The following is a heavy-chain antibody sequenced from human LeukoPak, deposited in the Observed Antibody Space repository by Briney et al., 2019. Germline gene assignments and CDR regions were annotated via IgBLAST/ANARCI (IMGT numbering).Heavy chain of an antibody. Sequence: PGGSLRLSCAASGFTFSSYSMNWVRQAPGKGLEWVSSISSSSSYIYYADSVKGRFTISRDNAKNSLYLQMNSLRAEDTAVYYCAKLGPPETTTPDAYNTYYFDYWGQGTLVTVSS. V-gene: IGHV3-21*01. CDR1: GFTFSSYS. D-gene: IGHD5-24*01. CDR3: AKLGPPETTTPDAYNTYYFDY. J-gene: IGHJ4*02. CDR2: ISSSSSYI.